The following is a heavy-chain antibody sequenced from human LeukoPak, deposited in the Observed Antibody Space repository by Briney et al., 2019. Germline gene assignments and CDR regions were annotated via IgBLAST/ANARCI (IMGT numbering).Heavy chain of an antibody. D-gene: IGHD6-13*01. CDR3: ARDSGGRVYNY. CDR1: GFTFTTYW. J-gene: IGHJ4*02. V-gene: IGHV3-7*03. CDR2: IKQDGSEA. Sequence: GGSLRLSCAASGFTFTTYWMTWVRQAPGKGLEWVANIKQDGSEAYYVDSVKGRFTISRDNAKSSLYLQMNSLRAEDTAVYYCARDSGGRVYNYWGQGTLVTVSS.